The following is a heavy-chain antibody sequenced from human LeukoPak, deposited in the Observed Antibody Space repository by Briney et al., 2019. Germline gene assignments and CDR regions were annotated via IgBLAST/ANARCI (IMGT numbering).Heavy chain of an antibody. D-gene: IGHD6-19*01. CDR1: GGSISSRSYY. CDR2: IYYSGST. CDR3: ARGRQWPALHANDAFDI. Sequence: SETLSLTCTVSGGSISSRSYYWGWIRQPPGKGLEWIGSIYYSGSTYYNPSLQSRVTISVDTSKNQFSLKLNSVTAADTVVYYCARGRQWPALHANDAFDIWGQGTMVTVSS. J-gene: IGHJ3*02. V-gene: IGHV4-39*01.